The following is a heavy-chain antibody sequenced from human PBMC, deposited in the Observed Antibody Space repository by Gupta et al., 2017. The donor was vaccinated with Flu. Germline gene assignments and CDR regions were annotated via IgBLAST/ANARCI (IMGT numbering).Heavy chain of an antibody. CDR2: ISSSGSTI. D-gene: IGHD3-22*01. CDR3: ASMGRDYYDSSGTIEDY. J-gene: IGHJ4*02. V-gene: IGHV3-48*03. CDR1: GFTFSSYE. Sequence: EVQLVESGGGLVQPGGSLRLSCAASGFTFSSYEMNWVRPAPGKGLEWVSYISSSGSTIYYADSVKGRFTISRDNAKNSLYLQMNSLRAEDTAVYYCASMGRDYYDSSGTIEDYWGQGTLVTVSS.